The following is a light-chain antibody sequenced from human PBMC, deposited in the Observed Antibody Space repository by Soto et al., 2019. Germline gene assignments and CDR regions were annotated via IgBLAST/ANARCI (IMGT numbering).Light chain of an antibody. CDR3: QQTNSFPTD. V-gene: IGKV1-12*01. CDR2: AAS. CDR1: QGVGSW. Sequence: DIQMTQSPSSVSASIGDRVTITCRASQGVGSWLAWYRQKPGKAPKLPIYAASSLQSGVPSRFSGSGSGTDFTLTISSLQPEDFATYYCQQTNSFPTDFGQGTRMEIK. J-gene: IGKJ5*01.